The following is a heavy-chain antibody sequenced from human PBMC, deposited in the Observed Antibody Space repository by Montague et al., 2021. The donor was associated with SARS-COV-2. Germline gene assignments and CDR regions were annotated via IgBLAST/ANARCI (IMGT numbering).Heavy chain of an antibody. V-gene: IGHV4-59*08. Sequence: SETLSLTCTVSGGSISSYYWSWIRQPPGKGLEWIGYIYYSGSTNYNPSLKSRVTISVDTSKNQFSLKLSSVTAADTAVYYCARLAVGYCTNGVYYTAFDYWGQGTLVTVSS. CDR1: GGSISSYY. CDR2: IYYSGST. D-gene: IGHD2-8*01. CDR3: ARLAVGYCTNGVYYTAFDY. J-gene: IGHJ4*02.